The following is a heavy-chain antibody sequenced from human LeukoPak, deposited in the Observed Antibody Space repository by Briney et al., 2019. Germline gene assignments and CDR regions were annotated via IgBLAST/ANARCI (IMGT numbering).Heavy chain of an antibody. Sequence: SVKVSCKASGGTFSSYAISWVRQAPGQGLEWMGGIIPIFGTANYAQKFQGRVTITTDESTGTAYMELSSLRSEDTAVYYCARARTPHCSSTSCYQRGFDYWGQGTLVTVSS. J-gene: IGHJ4*02. D-gene: IGHD2-2*01. CDR1: GGTFSSYA. CDR3: ARARTPHCSSTSCYQRGFDY. V-gene: IGHV1-69*05. CDR2: IIPIFGTA.